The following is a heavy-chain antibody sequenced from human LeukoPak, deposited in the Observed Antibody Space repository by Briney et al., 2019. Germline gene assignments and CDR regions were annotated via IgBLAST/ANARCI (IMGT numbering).Heavy chain of an antibody. CDR2: IYSSGST. CDR3: ARDFCGNGCWSDP. Sequence: SETLSLTCTVSGGSISGNYWTWIRQPAGKGLEWIGRIYSSGSTNYNPSLKSRVTMSADTSKNQFSLKLYSVTAADTALYYCARDFCGNGCWSDPWGQGTLVTVSS. D-gene: IGHD6-19*01. V-gene: IGHV4-4*07. J-gene: IGHJ5*02. CDR1: GGSISGNY.